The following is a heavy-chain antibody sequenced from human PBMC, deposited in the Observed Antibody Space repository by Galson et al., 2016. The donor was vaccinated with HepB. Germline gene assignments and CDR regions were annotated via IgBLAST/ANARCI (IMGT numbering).Heavy chain of an antibody. CDR3: ATWGGVRYSSGGGYFPALYDQ. J-gene: IGHJ4*02. CDR2: IKGKTDGGTT. D-gene: IGHD2-15*01. CDR1: GFIFNNAW. Sequence: SLRLSCAASGFIFNNAWMTWVRQAPGKGLEWVGHIKGKTDGGTTDYAAPVKGRFTISREDSKSTLYLQMNSLKTEDTAVYYFATWGGVRYSSGGGYFPALYDQWGQGSLVTGSS. V-gene: IGHV3-15*01.